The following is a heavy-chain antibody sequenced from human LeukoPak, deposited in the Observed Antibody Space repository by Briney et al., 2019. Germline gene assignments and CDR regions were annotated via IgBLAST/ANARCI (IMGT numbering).Heavy chain of an antibody. V-gene: IGHV3-11*05. CDR1: GFTFSDYY. CDR2: ISSSSSYT. Sequence: GGSLRLSCAASGFTFSDYYMSCIRQAPGNGLEWVSYISSSSSYTNYADSVKGRFTISRDNAKNSLYLQMNSLRAEDTAVYYCARARGRSSHHDYWGQGTLVTVSS. CDR3: ARARGRSSHHDY. J-gene: IGHJ4*02. D-gene: IGHD6-13*01.